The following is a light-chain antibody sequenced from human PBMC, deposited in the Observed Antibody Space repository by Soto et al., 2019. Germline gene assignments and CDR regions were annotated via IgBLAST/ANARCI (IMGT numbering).Light chain of an antibody. CDR1: QSVSSH. V-gene: IGKV3-11*01. CDR3: HQRDKWPVT. J-gene: IGKJ4*01. CDR2: DAS. Sequence: EVVLTQSPATLSLSLGERATLSCTASQSVSSHLAWYQQKPGQAPRLLIYDASNRATGIPARFSGSGSGTDFTLSISSLEPEDFAVYYCHQRDKWPVTFGGANKVEFK.